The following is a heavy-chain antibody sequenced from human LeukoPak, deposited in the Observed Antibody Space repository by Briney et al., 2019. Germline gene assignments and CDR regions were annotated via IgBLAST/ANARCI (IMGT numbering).Heavy chain of an antibody. Sequence: SVKVSCKASGGTFSSYAISWVRQAPGQGLEWMGRIIPIFGTANYAQKFQGRVTITTDESTSTAYMELSSLRSEDTAVYYCARDPDLEGGGSYAFDIWGQGTMVTVSS. CDR3: ARDPDLEGGGSYAFDI. CDR1: GGTFSSYA. D-gene: IGHD3-16*01. V-gene: IGHV1-69*05. J-gene: IGHJ3*02. CDR2: IIPIFGTA.